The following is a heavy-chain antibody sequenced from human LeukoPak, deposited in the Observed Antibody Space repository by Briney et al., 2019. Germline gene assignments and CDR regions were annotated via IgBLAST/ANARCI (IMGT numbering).Heavy chain of an antibody. J-gene: IGHJ4*02. CDR3: LSGPGH. V-gene: IGHV3-23*01. Sequence: GGSLRLSCAASGFTFSSYAMSWVRQAPGKGLEWVSAISGSGGSTYYADSVKSRFTISRDNAKNSLYLQMNILRVEDTAVFYCLSGPGHCGQGTLVTVSS. CDR1: GFTFSSYA. D-gene: IGHD6-25*01. CDR2: ISGSGGST.